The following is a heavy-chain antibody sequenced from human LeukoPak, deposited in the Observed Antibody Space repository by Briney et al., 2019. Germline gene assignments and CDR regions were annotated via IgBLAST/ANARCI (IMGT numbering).Heavy chain of an antibody. D-gene: IGHD3-22*01. CDR3: ARTAVYYDSSGYYYYFDY. CDR2: ISAYNGNT. J-gene: IGHJ4*02. CDR1: GYPFTSYG. Sequence: ASVKVSCKASGYPFTSYGISWVRQAPGQGLEWMGWISAYNGNTNYAQKLQGRVTMTTDTSTSTAYMELRSLRSDDTAVYYCARTAVYYDSSGYYYYFDYWGQGTLVTVSS. V-gene: IGHV1-18*01.